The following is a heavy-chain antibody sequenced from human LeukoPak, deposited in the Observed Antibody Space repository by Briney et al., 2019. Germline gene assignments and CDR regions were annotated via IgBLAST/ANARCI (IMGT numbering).Heavy chain of an antibody. CDR3: ARDSENY. D-gene: IGHD1-14*01. Sequence: ASVKVSCKASGYIFTGYYMHWVRQAPGQGLEWMGWINPNSGDTNYAQKFQGRVTMTRDTSISTAYMELSRLRSDDTAVYYCARDSENYWGQGTLVTVSS. J-gene: IGHJ4*02. CDR1: GYIFTGYY. CDR2: INPNSGDT. V-gene: IGHV1-2*02.